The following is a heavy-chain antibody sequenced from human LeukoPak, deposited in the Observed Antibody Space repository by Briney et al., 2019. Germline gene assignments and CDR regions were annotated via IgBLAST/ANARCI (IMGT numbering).Heavy chain of an antibody. CDR2: ISGSGGST. V-gene: IGHV3-23*01. Sequence: LSGGSLRLSCAASGFTFSGYAMSWVRQAPGKGLEWVSAISGSGGSTYYADSVKGRFTISRDNAKNTLYLQMNSLRAEDTAVDYCAKDTTYSGSYFFYWGQGTLVTVSS. D-gene: IGHD1-26*01. J-gene: IGHJ4*02. CDR1: GFTFSGYA. CDR3: AKDTTYSGSYFFY.